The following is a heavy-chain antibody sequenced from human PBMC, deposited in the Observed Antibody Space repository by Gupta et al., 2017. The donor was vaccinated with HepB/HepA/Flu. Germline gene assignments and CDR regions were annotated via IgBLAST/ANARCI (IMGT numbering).Heavy chain of an antibody. CDR2: IYYSGST. J-gene: IGHJ3*02. CDR1: GGSISSYY. V-gene: IGHV4-59*01. CDR3: ASHLVTYGGYCSSTSCHDAFDI. D-gene: IGHD2-2*01. Sequence: QVQLQESGPGLVKPSETLSLTCTVSGGSISSYYWSWIRQPPGKGLEWIGYIYYSGSTNYNPSLKSRVTISVDTSKNQFSLKLSSVTAADTAVYYCASHLVTYGGYCSSTSCHDAFDIWGQGTMVTVSS.